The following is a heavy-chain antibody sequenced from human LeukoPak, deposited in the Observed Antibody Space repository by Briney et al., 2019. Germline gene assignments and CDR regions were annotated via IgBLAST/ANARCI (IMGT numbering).Heavy chain of an antibody. CDR2: IYYSGST. V-gene: IGHV4-59*01. Sequence: SETLSLTCTVSGGSISSYYWSWIRQPPGKGLEWIGYIYYSGSTNYNPSLKSRLTVSIDTSKNQASLKLSSVTAADTAVYFCARGSGVARDAFDIWGQGTMVTVSS. CDR3: ARGSGVARDAFDI. J-gene: IGHJ3*02. D-gene: IGHD7-27*01. CDR1: GGSISSYY.